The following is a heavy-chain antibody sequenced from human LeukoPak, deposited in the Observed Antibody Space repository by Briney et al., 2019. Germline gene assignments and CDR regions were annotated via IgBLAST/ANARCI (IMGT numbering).Heavy chain of an antibody. CDR2: ISSSSSYI. CDR3: ARDPPLTTGTSGFDY. CDR1: GFTFSSYS. D-gene: IGHD1-1*01. Sequence: GGSLRLSCAASGFTFSSYSMNWVRQAPGKGLEWVSSISSSSSYIYYADSVKGRFTISRDNAKNSLYLQMNGLRAEDTAVYYCARDPPLTTGTSGFDYWGQGTLVTVSS. V-gene: IGHV3-21*01. J-gene: IGHJ4*02.